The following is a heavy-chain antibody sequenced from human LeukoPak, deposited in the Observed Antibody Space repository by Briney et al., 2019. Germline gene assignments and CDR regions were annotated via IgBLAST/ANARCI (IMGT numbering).Heavy chain of an antibody. Sequence: SVKVSCKASGGTFSSYAISWVRQAPRQGLEWMGGIIPIFGTANYAQKFQGRVTITADESTSTAYMELSSLRSEDTAVYYCARGYCSSTSCWAPTLPGEYFQHWGQGTLVTVSS. CDR3: ARGYCSSTSCWAPTLPGEYFQH. CDR2: IIPIFGTA. V-gene: IGHV1-69*01. CDR1: GGTFSSYA. J-gene: IGHJ1*01. D-gene: IGHD2-2*01.